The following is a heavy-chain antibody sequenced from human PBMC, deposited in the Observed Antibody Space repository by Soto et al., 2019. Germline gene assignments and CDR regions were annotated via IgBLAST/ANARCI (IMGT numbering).Heavy chain of an antibody. D-gene: IGHD5-12*01. CDR3: AREMATGYGAFDI. Sequence: SGGSLRLSCAASGFTVTNNYMSWVRQAPGKGLEWVSLIYSGGNTYYADSVKGRFTISRDNSKNTVYLQMNSLRIEDTAVYYCAREMATGYGAFDIWGQGTMVTVSS. CDR1: GFTVTNNY. CDR2: IYSGGNT. J-gene: IGHJ3*02. V-gene: IGHV3-53*01.